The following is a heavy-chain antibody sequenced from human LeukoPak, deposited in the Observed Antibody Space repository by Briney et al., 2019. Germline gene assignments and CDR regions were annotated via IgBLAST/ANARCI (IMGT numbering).Heavy chain of an antibody. V-gene: IGHV3-33*01. CDR3: ARDWKTNSFDY. J-gene: IGHJ4*02. Sequence: GGSLRLSCAASEFTFTTYGMHWVRQAPGKGLDWVAFIYYDGSNIYYADYVKGRFTISRDISKNTLYLQMDSLRAEDTAIYYCARDWKTNSFDYWGQGTLVTVSS. CDR2: IYYDGSNI. CDR1: EFTFTTYG. D-gene: IGHD1-1*01.